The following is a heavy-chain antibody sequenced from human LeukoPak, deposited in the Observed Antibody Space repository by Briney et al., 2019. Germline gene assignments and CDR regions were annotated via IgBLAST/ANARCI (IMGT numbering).Heavy chain of an antibody. CDR2: TSSNGGST. CDR1: GLTFITYA. D-gene: IGHD2-2*02. J-gene: IGHJ4*02. CDR3: VKGYCNSISCYIDY. Sequence: PGGSLRLSCSASGLTFITYAMHCVRQAPGKGLEYVSATSSNGGSTYHADSVKGRLTISRDNSKNTVYLQMSSLRAEDTAVYYCVKGYCNSISCYIDYWGQGTLVTVSS. V-gene: IGHV3-64D*09.